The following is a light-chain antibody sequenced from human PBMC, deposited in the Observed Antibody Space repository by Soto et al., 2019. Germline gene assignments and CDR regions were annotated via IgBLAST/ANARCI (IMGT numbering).Light chain of an antibody. J-gene: IGKJ2*03. Sequence: VLTQSPATLSLSPGERATLSCRTSQSTTKSLAWYQQKPGQPPRLLIYDASNRATGIPARFSGSGSGTEFTRTISSLEPEDFAIYYCQQRSNRPPFMYSFGQGTKLEIK. CDR2: DAS. CDR1: QSTTKS. CDR3: QQRSNRPPFMYS. V-gene: IGKV3-11*01.